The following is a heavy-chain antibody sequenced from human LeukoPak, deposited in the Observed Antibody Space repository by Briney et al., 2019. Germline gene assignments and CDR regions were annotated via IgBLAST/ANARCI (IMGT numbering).Heavy chain of an antibody. J-gene: IGHJ4*02. CDR2: LHYGESS. CDR3: ARQLPAPAADTRGSFDS. Sequence: SETLSHTCTVSGGSISFISSSTYYCGWIRQAPGKGLEWIGRLHYGESSHYNPSLKSRATLFVDTSNNQFSLKLISVTGAAAAVSFCARQLPAPAADTRGSFDSWGQGNVVTVSS. CDR1: GGSISFISSSTYY. V-gene: IGHV4-39*01. D-gene: IGHD6-25*01.